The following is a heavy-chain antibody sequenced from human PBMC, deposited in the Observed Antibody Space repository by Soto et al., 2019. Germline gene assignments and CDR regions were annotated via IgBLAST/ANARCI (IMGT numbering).Heavy chain of an antibody. CDR1: RFTFSTYV. Sequence: EVHLLESGGGLVQPGGSLRLSCAASRFTFSTYVMSWVRQAPGKGLEWVSSIGAGGGTTYYADSVKGRFTISRDNSKNTLYLQLNSLRAEDTAVYYCAKDFAPDSGWQFDYWGQGTLVTVSS. CDR3: AKDFAPDSGWQFDY. V-gene: IGHV3-23*01. D-gene: IGHD6-19*01. CDR2: IGAGGGTT. J-gene: IGHJ4*02.